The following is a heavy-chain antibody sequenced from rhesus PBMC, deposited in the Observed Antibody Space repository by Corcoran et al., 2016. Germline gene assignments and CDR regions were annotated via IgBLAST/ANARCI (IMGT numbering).Heavy chain of an antibody. CDR1: GYSISSGYD. CDR2: IYGSVGRT. Sequence: QVQLQESGPGVVKPSETLSLTCAVSGYSISSGYDWSWIRHPPGKGLEWIGYIYGSVGRTSTNPYLKNRVTSSKDTSKNQFSLRLGSGTAADTDVYYCAGAAWRSNHYQHWGQGVLVTVSS. CDR3: AGAAWRSNHYQH. J-gene: IGHJ4*01. D-gene: IGHD4-11*01. V-gene: IGHV4-76*01.